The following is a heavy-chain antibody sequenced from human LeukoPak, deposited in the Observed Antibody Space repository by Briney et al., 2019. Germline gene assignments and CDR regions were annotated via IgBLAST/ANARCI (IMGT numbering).Heavy chain of an antibody. CDR2: INHSGST. Sequence: PSETLSLTCAVYGGSFSGYYWSWIRQPPGKGLEWIGEINHSGSTNYNPSLKSRVTISVDTSKNQFSLKLSSVTAAGTAVYYCARRWYYDSSGSMSDAFDIWGQGTMVTVSS. CDR3: ARRWYYDSSGSMSDAFDI. D-gene: IGHD3-22*01. CDR1: GGSFSGYY. V-gene: IGHV4-34*01. J-gene: IGHJ3*02.